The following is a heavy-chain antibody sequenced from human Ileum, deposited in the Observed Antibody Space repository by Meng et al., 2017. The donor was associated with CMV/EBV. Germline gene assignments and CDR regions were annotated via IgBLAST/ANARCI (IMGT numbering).Heavy chain of an antibody. V-gene: IGHV3-11*06. Sequence: QVELVESGGGLVKPGGCLRLSCGASGFTFSDYYMSWVRQAPGKGLEWISYISSSTSYRKYAESVRGRFTISRDNAKNSLFLQMNSLRAEDTAVYYCVREAATTSPYFDYWGQGTLVTVSS. CDR2: ISSSTSYR. D-gene: IGHD1-7*01. CDR1: GFTFSDYY. CDR3: VREAATTSPYFDY. J-gene: IGHJ4*02.